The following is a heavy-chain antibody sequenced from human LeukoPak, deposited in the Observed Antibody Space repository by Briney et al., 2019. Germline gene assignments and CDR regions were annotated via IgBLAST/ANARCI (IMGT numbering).Heavy chain of an antibody. CDR1: GGSISSYY. D-gene: IGHD6-19*01. CDR2: IYYSGST. J-gene: IGHJ4*02. CDR3: ARRGGSGYSSGWYNY. Sequence: SETLSLTCTVSGGSISSYYWSWIRQPPGKGLEWIGYIYYSGSTNHNPSLKSRVTISVDTSKNQFSLKLSSVTAADTAVYYCARRGGSGYSSGWYNYWGQGTLVTVSS. V-gene: IGHV4-59*12.